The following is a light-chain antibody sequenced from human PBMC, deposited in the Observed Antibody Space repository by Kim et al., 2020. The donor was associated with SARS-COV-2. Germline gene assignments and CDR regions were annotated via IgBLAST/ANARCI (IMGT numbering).Light chain of an antibody. J-gene: IGKJ3*01. CDR3: QQLNSYLT. CDR2: AAS. Sequence: SASVEDRVTITCRASQGISSYLAWYQQKPGKAPKLLIYAASTLQSGVPSRFSGSGSGTDFTLTISSLQPEDFATYYCQQLNSYLTFGPGTKVDIK. CDR1: QGISSY. V-gene: IGKV1-9*01.